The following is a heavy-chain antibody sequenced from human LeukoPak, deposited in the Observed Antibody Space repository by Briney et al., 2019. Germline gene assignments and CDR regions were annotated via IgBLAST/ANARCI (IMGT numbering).Heavy chain of an antibody. CDR3: ARDKGDGYNLAFDY. Sequence: GASVKVSFKASGYAFIGYYMHWLRQAPGQGLEWMAWINPNSDDTSYAQKFQGRVTMTRDTSISTAYMELKSLKSDDTAVYYCARDKGDGYNLAFDYWGQGSLVTVSS. D-gene: IGHD5-24*01. V-gene: IGHV1-2*02. J-gene: IGHJ4*02. CDR1: GYAFIGYY. CDR2: INPNSDDT.